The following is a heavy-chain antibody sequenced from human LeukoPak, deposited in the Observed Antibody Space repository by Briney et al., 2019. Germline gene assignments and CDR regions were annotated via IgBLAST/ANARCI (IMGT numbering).Heavy chain of an antibody. V-gene: IGHV5-10-1*01. Sequence: GESLKISSQASGSYFSSQWISWVRQMPGKDLEWMGRIDPTDSYTNYSPSFQGHVTISVDKSISTAYLQWSSLKASDTAIYYCARHFGYNFNWWGQGSLVAVSS. CDR3: ARHFGYNFNW. D-gene: IGHD5-12*01. CDR2: IDPTDSYT. J-gene: IGHJ4*02. CDR1: GSYFSSQW.